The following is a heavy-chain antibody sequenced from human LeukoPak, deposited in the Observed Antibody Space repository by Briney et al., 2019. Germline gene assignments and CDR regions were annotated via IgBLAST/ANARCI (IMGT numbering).Heavy chain of an antibody. J-gene: IGHJ4*02. V-gene: IGHV4-38-2*01. CDR2: IYHSGST. CDR3: AIINSRKYYFDY. Sequence: SETLSLTCADSGYSISSGYYWGLIRQPPGKGLEWIGSIYHSGSTYYNPSLKSRVTISVDTSKNQFSLKLSSVTAADTAVYYCAIINSRKYYFDYWGQGTLVTVSS. D-gene: IGHD6-13*01. CDR1: GYSISSGYY.